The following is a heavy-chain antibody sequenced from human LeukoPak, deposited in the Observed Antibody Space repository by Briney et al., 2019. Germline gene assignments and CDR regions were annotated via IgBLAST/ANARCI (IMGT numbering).Heavy chain of an antibody. V-gene: IGHV3-23*01. CDR1: GFTFSSYD. J-gene: IGHJ6*02. CDR3: ARPYSSSWWRGMDV. CDR2: INKSGGGT. D-gene: IGHD6-13*01. Sequence: PGGSLRLSCAASGFTFSSYDMSWVRQAPGKGLEWVSGINKSGGGTYYADSVKGRFTMSRDNSKNTLYLQMNSLRPEDTAVYHCARPYSSSWWRGMDVWGQGTTVTVSS.